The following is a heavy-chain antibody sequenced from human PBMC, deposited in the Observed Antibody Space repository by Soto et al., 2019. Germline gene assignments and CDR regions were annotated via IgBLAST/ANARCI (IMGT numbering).Heavy chain of an antibody. J-gene: IGHJ4*02. CDR3: ARHQRDDASRKIDC. CDR2: INPADSDI. D-gene: IGHD3-16*01. CDR1: GYSFTSNW. V-gene: IGHV5-51*01. Sequence: GESLKISCQGSGYSFTSNWIGWVRQMPGKGLEWMGIINPADSDIKYSPSFQGQVTISADKSIGTAYLQWSSLKASDTAMYYCARHQRDDASRKIDCWGQGTLVTVSS.